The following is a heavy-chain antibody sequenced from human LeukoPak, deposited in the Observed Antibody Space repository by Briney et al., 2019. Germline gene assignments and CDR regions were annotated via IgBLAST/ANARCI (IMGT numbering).Heavy chain of an antibody. D-gene: IGHD3-3*01. Sequence: ASVKVSCKASGYTFTNYGISWVRQAPGQGLEWMGWISAYNGNTNYAQKLRGRVTMTTDTSTSTAYMELRSLRSDDTAVYYCARVRGPRFTIFGVVIIPYFDYWGQGTLVTVSS. CDR2: ISAYNGNT. V-gene: IGHV1-18*01. CDR1: GYTFTNYG. CDR3: ARVRGPRFTIFGVVIIPYFDY. J-gene: IGHJ4*02.